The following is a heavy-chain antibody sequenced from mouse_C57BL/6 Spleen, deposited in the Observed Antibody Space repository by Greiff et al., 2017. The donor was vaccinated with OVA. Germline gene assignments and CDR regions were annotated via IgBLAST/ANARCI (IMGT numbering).Heavy chain of an antibody. CDR1: GYTFTTYP. Sequence: VQLQESGAELVKPGASVKMSCKASGYTFTTYPIEWMKQNHGKSLEWIGNFHPYNDDTKYNEKFKGKATLTVEKSSSTVYLELSRLTSDDSAVYYCARNYYGSSYGYFDVWGTGTTVTVSS. CDR2: FHPYNDDT. D-gene: IGHD1-1*01. CDR3: ARNYYGSSYGYFDV. V-gene: IGHV1-47*01. J-gene: IGHJ1*03.